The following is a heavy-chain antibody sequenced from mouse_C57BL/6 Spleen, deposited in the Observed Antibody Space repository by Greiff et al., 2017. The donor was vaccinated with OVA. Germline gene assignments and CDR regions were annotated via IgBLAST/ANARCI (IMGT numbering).Heavy chain of an antibody. J-gene: IGHJ2*01. CDR1: GYTFTSYW. D-gene: IGHD1-1*01. Sequence: QVQLQQSGAELVKPGASVKMSCKASGYTFTSYWITWVKQRPGQGLEWIGDIYPGSGSTNYNEKFKSKATLTVDTSSSTAYMQLSSLTSEDSAVYYCARWGTTVVAWDYWGQGTTLTVSS. V-gene: IGHV1-55*01. CDR3: ARWGTTVVAWDY. CDR2: IYPGSGST.